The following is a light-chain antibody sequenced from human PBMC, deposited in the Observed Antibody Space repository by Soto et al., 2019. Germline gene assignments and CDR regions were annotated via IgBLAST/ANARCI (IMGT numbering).Light chain of an antibody. CDR2: EAS. CDR1: QGVSSN. V-gene: IGKV3-11*01. J-gene: IGKJ4*01. Sequence: EIVLTQSPATLSLSPGERATLSCRASQGVSSNLAWYQQKPGQAPRLLIYEASNRATGIPARFSGSVSGTDFTLTISSIEPEDSAIYFCQQRSKWPPSLGGGTKVEIK. CDR3: QQRSKWPPS.